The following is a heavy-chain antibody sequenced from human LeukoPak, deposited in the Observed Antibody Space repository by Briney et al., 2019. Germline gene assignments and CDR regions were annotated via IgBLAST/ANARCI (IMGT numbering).Heavy chain of an antibody. D-gene: IGHD2-15*01. Sequence: ASVKVSCKTSGYTFNIYYVQWVLQAPGQGLEWMGVIHPNDGGTTYAQKFQGRIIMTSDASTSTIYMELSSLRSDDTAVYYCARGDIDHWGQGTLVTVSS. CDR1: GYTFNIYY. V-gene: IGHV1-46*02. CDR3: ARGDIDH. J-gene: IGHJ5*02. CDR2: IHPNDGGT.